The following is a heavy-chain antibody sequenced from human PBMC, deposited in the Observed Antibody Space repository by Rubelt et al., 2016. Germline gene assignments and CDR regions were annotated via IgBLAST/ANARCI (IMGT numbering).Heavy chain of an antibody. V-gene: IGHV1-18*04. CDR3: ARDGGAGILTF. Sequence: QVQLVQSGAEVKKPGASVKVSCKASGYGFTNYGFSWLRQAPGQGPEWQDWISDNTRHTNTAHNFKGQVTLTTDTSTSTAYRELRSLRSDDTAVYYCARDGGAGILTFWGQGTLVTVSS. CDR2: ISDNTRHT. D-gene: IGHD3-16*01. CDR1: GYGFTNYG. J-gene: IGHJ4*02.